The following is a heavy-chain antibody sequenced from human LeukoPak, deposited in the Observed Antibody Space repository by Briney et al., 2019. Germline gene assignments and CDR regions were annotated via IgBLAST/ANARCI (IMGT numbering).Heavy chain of an antibody. CDR2: INHSGST. CDR1: GGSFSGYY. D-gene: IGHD3-10*01. Sequence: PSETLSLTCAVYGGSFSGYYWSWIRQPPGKGLEWIGEINHSGSTNYNPSLKSRVTISVDTSKNQFSLKLSSVTAADTAAYYCARASQGLWFRYWFDPWGQGTLVTVSS. J-gene: IGHJ5*02. V-gene: IGHV4-34*01. CDR3: ARASQGLWFRYWFDP.